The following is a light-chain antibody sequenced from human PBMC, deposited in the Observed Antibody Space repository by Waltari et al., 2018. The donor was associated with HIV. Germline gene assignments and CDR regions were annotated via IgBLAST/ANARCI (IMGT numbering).Light chain of an antibody. Sequence: QTVVTQGPSFSVSPGGTVTLTCGLSSGSVSTSYYPSWYQQTQGQAPRTLIYNTNTRSSGVPDRFSGSILGNKAALTIAGAQADDESDYYCVLYMGSGISVFGGGTKLTVL. J-gene: IGLJ3*02. CDR1: SGSVSTSYY. CDR3: VLYMGSGISV. CDR2: NTN. V-gene: IGLV8-61*01.